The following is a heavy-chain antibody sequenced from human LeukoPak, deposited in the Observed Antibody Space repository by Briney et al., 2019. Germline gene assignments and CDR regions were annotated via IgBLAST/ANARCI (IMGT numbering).Heavy chain of an antibody. Sequence: ASVKVSCKASGYTFTSYYMHWVRQAPGQGLEWMGIINPSGGSTSYAQKLQGRVTMTRDTSTSTVYMELSSLRSEDTAVYYCARDLHAEVYDSSGYYYYWGQGTLVTVSS. D-gene: IGHD3-22*01. CDR1: GYTFTSYY. CDR2: INPSGGST. CDR3: ARDLHAEVYDSSGYYYY. V-gene: IGHV1-46*01. J-gene: IGHJ4*02.